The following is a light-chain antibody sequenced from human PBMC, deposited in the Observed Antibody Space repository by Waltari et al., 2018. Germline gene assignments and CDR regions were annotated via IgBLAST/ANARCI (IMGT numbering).Light chain of an antibody. Sequence: IEMTQSPATLSVSPGERATLSCRASQSLSGNLAWYQQRPGQGRRLLIYGASTRATGVPARFSGSGSGTEFTLTITSLQSEDFAVYYCQQYKLWPPITFGQGTRLEMK. CDR3: QQYKLWPPIT. CDR2: GAS. J-gene: IGKJ5*01. CDR1: QSLSGN. V-gene: IGKV3-15*01.